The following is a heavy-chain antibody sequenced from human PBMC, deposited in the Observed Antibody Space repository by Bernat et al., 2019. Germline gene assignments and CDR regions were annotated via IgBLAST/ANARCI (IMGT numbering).Heavy chain of an antibody. Sequence: QVQLVESGGGVVQPGRSLRLSCEASGFTFSSYAMHWVRQAPGKGLEWVAVISYDGSNKYYADSVKGRFTISRDNSKNTLYLQMNSLRAEDATVYYYAGETSFVVVIAGVDYWGQGTLVTVSS. CDR2: ISYDGSNK. CDR3: AGETSFVVVIAGVDY. CDR1: GFTFSSYA. D-gene: IGHD3-3*01. J-gene: IGHJ4*02. V-gene: IGHV3-30*01.